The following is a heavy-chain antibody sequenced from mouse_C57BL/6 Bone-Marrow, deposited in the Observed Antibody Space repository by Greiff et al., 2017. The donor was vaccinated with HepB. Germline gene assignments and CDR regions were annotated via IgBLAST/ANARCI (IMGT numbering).Heavy chain of an antibody. CDR2: IRSKSNNYAT. V-gene: IGHV10-1*01. D-gene: IGHD1-1*01. J-gene: IGHJ1*03. CDR1: GFSFNTYA. CDR3: MREGLYYGSSYGYFDV. Sequence: EVKLMESGGGLVQPKGSLKLSCAASGFSFNTYAMNWVRQAPGKGLEWVARIRSKSNNYATYYADSVKDRFTISRDDSESMLYLQMNNLKTEDTAMYYCMREGLYYGSSYGYFDVWGTGTTVTVSS.